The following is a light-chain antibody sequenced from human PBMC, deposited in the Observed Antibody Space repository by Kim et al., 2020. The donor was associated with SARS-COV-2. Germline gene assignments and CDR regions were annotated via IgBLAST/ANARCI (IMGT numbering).Light chain of an antibody. Sequence: GQSITISGTGTSSDSGNYNFVSWSQQHPGKAPKLLIYDVSKRPSGVSDRFSGSKSGNTASLTISGLQAEDEADYYCSSHIGSSTWVFGGGTQLTVL. V-gene: IGLV2-14*04. CDR3: SSHIGSSTWV. CDR1: SSDSGNYNF. CDR2: DVS. J-gene: IGLJ3*02.